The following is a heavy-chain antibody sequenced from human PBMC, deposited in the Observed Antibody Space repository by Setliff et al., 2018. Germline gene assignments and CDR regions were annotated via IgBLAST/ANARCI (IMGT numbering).Heavy chain of an antibody. D-gene: IGHD4-4*01. CDR3: ARVPARNSGYYFDY. V-gene: IGHV4-34*10. J-gene: IGHJ4*02. Sequence: SETLSLTCTFYGGPFSDYYWGWVRQTPGKGLEWIAEINPSGTTNYIPSLKSRLTMSLDTSKNQFSLKLTSVTAADTALYYGARVPARNSGYYFDYWGQGTLVTVSS. CDR1: GGPFSDYY. CDR2: INPSGTT.